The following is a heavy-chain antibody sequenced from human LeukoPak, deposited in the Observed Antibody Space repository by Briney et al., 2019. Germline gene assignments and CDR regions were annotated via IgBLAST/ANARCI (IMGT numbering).Heavy chain of an antibody. Sequence: ASAKVSCKASGGTFSSYAISWVRQAPGQGLEWMGRIIPILGIANYAQKFQGRVTITADKSTSTAYMELSSLRSEDTAVYYCARVTDGSGSMWGQGTLVTVSS. CDR3: ARVTDGSGSM. CDR1: GGTFSSYA. CDR2: IIPILGIA. D-gene: IGHD3-10*01. J-gene: IGHJ4*02. V-gene: IGHV1-69*04.